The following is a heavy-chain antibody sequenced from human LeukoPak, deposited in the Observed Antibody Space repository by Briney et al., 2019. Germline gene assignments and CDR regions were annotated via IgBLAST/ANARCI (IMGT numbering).Heavy chain of an antibody. V-gene: IGHV4-39*01. CDR1: GGSISSSSYY. Sequence: SETLSLTCTVSGGSISSSSYYWGWIRQPPGKGLEWIGSIYYSGSTYYNPSLKSRVTISVDTSKNQFSLKLSSVTAADTAVYYCARHSSRGSYGLPRSYYYYMDVWGKGTTVTASS. CDR3: ARHSSRGSYGLPRSYYYYMDV. J-gene: IGHJ6*03. CDR2: IYYSGST. D-gene: IGHD5-18*01.